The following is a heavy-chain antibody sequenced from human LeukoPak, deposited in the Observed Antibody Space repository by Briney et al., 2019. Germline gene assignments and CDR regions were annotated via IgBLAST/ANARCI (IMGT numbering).Heavy chain of an antibody. CDR3: ASEKEWDHRDY. V-gene: IGHV4-34*01. J-gene: IGHJ4*02. Sequence: SETLSLTYAVYGGSFSGYYWSGIRQPPAKGLEWIGEINHSGSTYYNPSLKSRVTISVDTSKNQFSLKLSSVTAADTAVYYCASEKEWDHRDYWGQGTLVTVSS. D-gene: IGHD1-26*01. CDR2: INHSGST. CDR1: GGSFSGYY.